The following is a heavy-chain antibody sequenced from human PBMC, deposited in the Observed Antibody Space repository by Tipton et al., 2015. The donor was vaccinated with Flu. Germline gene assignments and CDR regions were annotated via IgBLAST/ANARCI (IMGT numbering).Heavy chain of an antibody. D-gene: IGHD3-3*01. CDR3: ARGSVAIYYFWSGYYKANFDY. J-gene: IGHJ4*02. CDR1: GGSFSGYY. V-gene: IGHV4-34*01. Sequence: TLSLTCAVYGGSFSGYYWSWIRQPPGKGLEWIGEINHSGSTNYNPSLKSRVTISVDTSKTQFSLTLSSVTAADTAVYYCARGSVAIYYFWSGYYKANFDYWGQGTLVPVSS. CDR2: INHSGST.